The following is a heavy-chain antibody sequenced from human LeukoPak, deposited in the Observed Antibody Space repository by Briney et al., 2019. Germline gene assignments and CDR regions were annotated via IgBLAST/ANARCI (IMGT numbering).Heavy chain of an antibody. V-gene: IGHV3-30*02. CDR3: AKDYYYDSSGYYYGDAFDI. CDR1: GFTFRNYG. D-gene: IGHD3-22*01. J-gene: IGHJ3*02. CDR2: IRYDGSIK. Sequence: PGGSLRLSCAASGFTFRNYGMHWVRLAPGKGLEWVAFIRYDGSIKYYVDSVKGRFTVSRDNSKNTLYLQVNSLRAGDTAVYYCAKDYYYDSSGYYYGDAFDIWGQGTMVTVSS.